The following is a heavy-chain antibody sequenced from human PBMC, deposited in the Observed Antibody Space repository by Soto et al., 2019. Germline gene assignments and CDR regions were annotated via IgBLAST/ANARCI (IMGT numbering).Heavy chain of an antibody. CDR3: ARVTGYYAPDY. CDR2: INAGNGNT. V-gene: IGHV1-3*01. CDR1: GYTFTSYA. D-gene: IGHD3-9*01. J-gene: IGHJ4*02. Sequence: QVQLVQSGAEVKKPGASVKVSCKASGYTFTSYAMHWVRQAPGQRLEWMGWINAGNGNTKYSQKFQGRVTITRDPSASTAYMELSSLRSEDTAVYYCARVTGYYAPDYWGQGTLVTVSS.